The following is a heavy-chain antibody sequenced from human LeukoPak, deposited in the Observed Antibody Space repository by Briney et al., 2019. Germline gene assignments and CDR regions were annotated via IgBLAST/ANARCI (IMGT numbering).Heavy chain of an antibody. V-gene: IGHV3-33*01. CDR2: IWYDGSNK. Sequence: GGSLRLSCAASGFTFSSYGMHWARQAPGKGLEWVAVIWYDGSNKYYADSVKGRLTISRDNSKNTLYLQMNSLRAEDTAVYYCARDEDIGVTAPDYWGQGTLVTVSS. J-gene: IGHJ4*02. CDR3: ARDEDIGVTAPDY. CDR1: GFTFSSYG. D-gene: IGHD2-15*01.